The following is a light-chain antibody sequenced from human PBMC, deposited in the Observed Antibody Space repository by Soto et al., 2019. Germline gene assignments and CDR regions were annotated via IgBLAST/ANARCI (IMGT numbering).Light chain of an antibody. CDR3: DSYTSGSSYV. Sequence: QSVLTQPASVSGSPGQSITISCTGTSSDVGGYNYVSWYQQHPVKAPKLMIYDVSYRPSGVSDRFSGSKSGNTASLTISGLQSEDEADYYRDSYTSGSSYVFGTGTKLTVL. CDR1: SSDVGGYNY. J-gene: IGLJ1*01. CDR2: DVS. V-gene: IGLV2-14*01.